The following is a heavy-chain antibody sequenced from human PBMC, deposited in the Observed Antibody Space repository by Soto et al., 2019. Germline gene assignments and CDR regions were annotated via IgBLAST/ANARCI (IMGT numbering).Heavy chain of an antibody. Sequence: ESGGGLVKPGGSLRLSCAASGFTFSSYSMNWVRQAPGKGLEWVSSISSSSSYIYYADSVKGRFTISRDNAKNSLYLQMNSLRAEDTAVYYCARDGSGVYYYYMDVWGKGTTVTVSS. CDR1: GFTFSSYS. J-gene: IGHJ6*03. V-gene: IGHV3-21*01. CDR3: ARDGSGVYYYYMDV. D-gene: IGHD5-12*01. CDR2: ISSSSSYI.